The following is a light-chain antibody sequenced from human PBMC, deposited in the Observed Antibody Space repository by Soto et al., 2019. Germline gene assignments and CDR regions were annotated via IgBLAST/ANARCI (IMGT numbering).Light chain of an antibody. V-gene: IGKV3-15*01. CDR2: GAS. Sequence: EIVMTQSPATLSVSPGERATLSCRATQRIGGNLAWYKQKPGQAPRLLIFGASTRATGVPARFSGSGSGTQFTLTISSLQSEDYATYYCQQYNTYSRTFGQGTKVEIK. J-gene: IGKJ1*01. CDR1: QRIGGN. CDR3: QQYNTYSRT.